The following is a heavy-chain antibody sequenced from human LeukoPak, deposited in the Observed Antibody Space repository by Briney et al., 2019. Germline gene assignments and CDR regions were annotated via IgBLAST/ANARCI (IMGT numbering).Heavy chain of an antibody. CDR3: SRDLDCTVTACYGGDDGFDI. CDR1: GFDFNIYS. CDR2: ISSRSLYI. Sequence: PGGSLRLSCAASGFDFNIYSMNWVRQAPGKGLEWAASISSRSLYIYYPDSLRGRFTIYRDNAEKSLYLQMNDLRAEDTAVYYCSRDLDCTVTACYGGDDGFDIWGQGTMVTVSS. J-gene: IGHJ3*02. V-gene: IGHV3-21*01. D-gene: IGHD2-8*02.